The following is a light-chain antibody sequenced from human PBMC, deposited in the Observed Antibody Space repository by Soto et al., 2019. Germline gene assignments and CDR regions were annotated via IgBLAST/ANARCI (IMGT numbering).Light chain of an antibody. V-gene: IGLV2-14*03. Sequence: QSALTQPASVSGSPGQSITISCTGTSSDVGNSIYVSWYQHHPGKAPKLVIYDVSDRPSGISDRFSASKSGNTASLTISGLQADDEADYYCSAFTTDNVVIFGGGTKVTVL. CDR1: SSDVGNSIY. CDR2: DVS. J-gene: IGLJ2*01. CDR3: SAFTTDNVVI.